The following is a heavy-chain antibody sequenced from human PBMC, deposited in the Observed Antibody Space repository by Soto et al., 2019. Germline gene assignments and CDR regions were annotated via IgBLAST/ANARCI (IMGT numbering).Heavy chain of an antibody. J-gene: IGHJ4*02. Sequence: GGSLRLSCAGSGFTFSDYWMNWVRQAPGKGLEWVANIKKDGGGELYVDSVKGRFTISRDNAKNSLFLQMNSLRAEDTAVYYCVREWGRLNPDHWGQGTLVTVPS. CDR2: IKKDGGGE. CDR3: VREWGRLNPDH. D-gene: IGHD7-27*01. CDR1: GFTFSDYW. V-gene: IGHV3-7*03.